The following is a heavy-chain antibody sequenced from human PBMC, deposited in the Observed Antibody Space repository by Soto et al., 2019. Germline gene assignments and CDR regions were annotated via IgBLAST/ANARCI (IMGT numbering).Heavy chain of an antibody. CDR3: ARGQSGYSSGWSQNDY. Sequence: QVQLVQSGAEVKKPGASVKVSCKASGYTFSSYEINWVRQATGQGLEWMGWMNPNSGNTGYAQKFQGRVTMTRNTSISTAYMELSSLRSEDTAVYYCARGQSGYSSGWSQNDYWGQGTLVTVSS. D-gene: IGHD6-19*01. CDR1: GYTFSSYE. CDR2: MNPNSGNT. V-gene: IGHV1-8*01. J-gene: IGHJ4*02.